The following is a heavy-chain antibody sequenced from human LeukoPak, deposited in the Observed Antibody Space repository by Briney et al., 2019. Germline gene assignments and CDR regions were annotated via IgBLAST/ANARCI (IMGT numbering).Heavy chain of an antibody. D-gene: IGHD4-11*01. V-gene: IGHV3-7*01. Sequence: GTLRLSCAASGFTFSSNRLSWVRQAPGKGLEWVANIKQDESEKYYVDSVKGRFTISRDNAKNSLYLQMNSLRAEDTAVYYCARDRTTVTRIDAFDIWGQGTMVTVSS. J-gene: IGHJ3*02. CDR1: GFTFSSNR. CDR2: IKQDESEK. CDR3: ARDRTTVTRIDAFDI.